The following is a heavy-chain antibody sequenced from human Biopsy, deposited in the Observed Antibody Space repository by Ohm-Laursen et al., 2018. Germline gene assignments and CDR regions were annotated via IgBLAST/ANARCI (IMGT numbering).Heavy chain of an antibody. CDR2: VYYTGST. V-gene: IGHV4-59*01. CDR1: GDSISSYC. CDR3: ARDRGYYSDRTVPGYFDL. J-gene: IGHJ2*01. Sequence: GTLSLTCTVSGDSISSYCWSWIRQSPGKGLEWIGYVYYTGSTGYNPSLQSRVTISVDTSKNHFSLRLRSVTPADTAIYYCARDRGYYSDRTVPGYFDLWGRGTLVTVSS. D-gene: IGHD3-22*01.